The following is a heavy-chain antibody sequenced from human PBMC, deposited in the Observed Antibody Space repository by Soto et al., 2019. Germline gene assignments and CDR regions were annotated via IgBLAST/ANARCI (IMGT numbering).Heavy chain of an antibody. Sequence: PSETLSLTYAVYGGSFSGYYWSWIRQPPGKGLEWIGEINHSGSTNYNPSLKSRVTISVDTSKNQFSLKLSSVTAADTAVYFCARRKLAARFPLRFGYWGQGTLVTVSS. CDR1: GGSFSGYY. J-gene: IGHJ4*02. CDR2: INHSGST. V-gene: IGHV4-34*01. CDR3: ARRKLAARFPLRFGY. D-gene: IGHD6-6*01.